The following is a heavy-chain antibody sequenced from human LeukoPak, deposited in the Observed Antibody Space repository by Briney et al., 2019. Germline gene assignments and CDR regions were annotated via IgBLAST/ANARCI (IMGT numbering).Heavy chain of an antibody. CDR2: INHSGST. Sequence: SETLSLTCAVYGGSFSGYYWSWIRQPPGKGLEWIGEINHSGSTIYNPSLKSRVTISVDTSKNQFSLKLSSVTAADTAVYYCAREVVAAAGRYYYYYYGMDVWGQGTTVTVSS. CDR1: GGSFSGYY. CDR3: AREVVAAAGRYYYYYYGMDV. J-gene: IGHJ6*02. D-gene: IGHD6-13*01. V-gene: IGHV4-34*01.